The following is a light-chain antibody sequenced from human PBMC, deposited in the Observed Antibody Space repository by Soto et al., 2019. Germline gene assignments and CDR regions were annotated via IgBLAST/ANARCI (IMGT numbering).Light chain of an antibody. J-gene: IGKJ2*01. CDR2: KAT. CDR3: QQYNDFQYS. Sequence: DIQMTQSPSTLSASVGDGVTITCRASQNIGSWLAWYQQKPGEAPKLLISKATNLQSGFPSRFSGSGSGTDFSLSISSLQPLDSATYFCQQYNDFQYSFGPGTKLDI. V-gene: IGKV1-5*03. CDR1: QNIGSW.